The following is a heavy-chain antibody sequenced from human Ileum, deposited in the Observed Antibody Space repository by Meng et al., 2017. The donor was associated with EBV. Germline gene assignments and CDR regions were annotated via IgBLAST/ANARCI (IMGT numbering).Heavy chain of an antibody. CDR2: IYYSGST. CDR1: GGSISSGDYY. CDR3: ARQATGYCSGGSCYSGSIFDY. Sequence: GELQEPGPGLVKPSQTLSLTCTVSGGSISSGDYYWSWIRQPPGKGLEWIGYIYYSGSTHYNPSLKSRVTISVDTSKNQFSLKVSSVTAADTAVYYCARQATGYCSGGSCYSGSIFDYWGQGTLVTVSS. D-gene: IGHD2-15*01. V-gene: IGHV4-30-4*01. J-gene: IGHJ4*02.